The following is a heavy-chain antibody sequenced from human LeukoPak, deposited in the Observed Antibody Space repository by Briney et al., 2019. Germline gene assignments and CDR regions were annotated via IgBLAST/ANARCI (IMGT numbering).Heavy chain of an antibody. CDR3: ARGVRAFDI. CDR1: GFTFSNYW. D-gene: IGHD2-21*01. V-gene: IGHV3-7*04. J-gene: IGHJ3*02. CDR2: IKQDGSEK. Sequence: PGGSLRLSCAASGFTFSNYWMNWVRQAPGKGLEWVANIKQDGSEKSYVDSVKGRFTISRDNAENSLFLQMNSLRAEDTAVHYCARGVRAFDIWGQGTMVTVSS.